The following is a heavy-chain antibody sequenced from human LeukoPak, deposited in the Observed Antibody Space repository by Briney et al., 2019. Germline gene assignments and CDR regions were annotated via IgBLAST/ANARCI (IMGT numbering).Heavy chain of an antibody. CDR2: IYYSGST. D-gene: IGHD1-26*01. J-gene: IGHJ4*02. CDR1: GGSIGSYY. CDR3: ARSAGGSYFDY. Sequence: SETLSLTCTVSGGSIGSYYWSWIRQPPGKGLEWIGYIYYSGSTNYNPSLKSRVTISADTSKNQFSLKLSSVTAADTAVYYCARSAGGSYFDYWGQGTLVTVSS. V-gene: IGHV4-59*01.